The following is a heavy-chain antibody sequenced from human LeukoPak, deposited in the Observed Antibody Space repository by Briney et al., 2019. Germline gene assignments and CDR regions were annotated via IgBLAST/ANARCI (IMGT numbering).Heavy chain of an antibody. CDR3: ASSSPETYYYGSGSHY. V-gene: IGHV4-34*01. J-gene: IGHJ4*02. CDR2: INHSGST. D-gene: IGHD3-10*01. Sequence: PSETLSLTCAVYGGSFSGYYWSWIRQPPGKGLEWIGEINHSGSTNYNPSLKSRVTISVDTSKNQFSLKLSSVTAADTAVYYCASSSPETYYYGSGSHYWGQGTLVTVSS. CDR1: GGSFSGYY.